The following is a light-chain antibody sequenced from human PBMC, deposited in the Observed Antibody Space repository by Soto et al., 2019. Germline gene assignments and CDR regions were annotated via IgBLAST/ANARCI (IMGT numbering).Light chain of an antibody. CDR1: SSDVGSYNR. V-gene: IGLV2-18*02. J-gene: IGLJ1*01. CDR3: SSYTSSSTYV. Sequence: QSVLTQPPSVSGSPGQSVTISCTGTSSDVGSYNRVSWYHPPPGTAPKVMIYDVSNRPSGVPDRFSGSKSGNTASLTISGLQAEDESDYYCSSYTSSSTYVFGTGTKVTVL. CDR2: DVS.